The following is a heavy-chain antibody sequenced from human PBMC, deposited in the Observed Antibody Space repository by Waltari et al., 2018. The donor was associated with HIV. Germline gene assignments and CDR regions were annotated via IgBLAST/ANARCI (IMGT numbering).Heavy chain of an antibody. V-gene: IGHV3-66*01. J-gene: IGHJ6*02. CDR2: IDSDGNT. CDR3: ANSDDYSNYYYGMDV. D-gene: IGHD4-4*01. Sequence: EGKLVESGGGLVQPGGSLRLPGASARLTVRTHQLSWVRQAPGMGLEWVSLIDSDGNTRYADSVKGRFTISRDSSKNMVYLQMKSLRGEDTAVYYCANSDDYSNYYYGMDVWGQGTTVTVSS. CDR1: RLTVRTHQ.